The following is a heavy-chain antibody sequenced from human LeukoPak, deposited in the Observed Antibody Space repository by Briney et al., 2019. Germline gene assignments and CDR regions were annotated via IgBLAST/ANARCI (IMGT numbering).Heavy chain of an antibody. Sequence: AASVKVSCKASGYTFTSYYMHWVRQAPGQGREWMGIINPSGGSTSYAQKFQGRVTMTRDMSTSTVYMELSSLRSEDTAVYYCARNGIAARHGYYYYMDVWGKGTTVTVSS. CDR1: GYTFTSYY. CDR3: ARNGIAARHGYYYYMDV. D-gene: IGHD6-6*01. CDR2: INPSGGST. V-gene: IGHV1-46*01. J-gene: IGHJ6*03.